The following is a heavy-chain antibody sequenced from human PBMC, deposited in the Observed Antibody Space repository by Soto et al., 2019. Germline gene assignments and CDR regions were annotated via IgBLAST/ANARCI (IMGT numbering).Heavy chain of an antibody. CDR1: GGTFSSYA. D-gene: IGHD3-22*01. CDR3: ARVKGSYYDSSGSHEYYFDH. V-gene: IGHV1-69*13. J-gene: IGHJ4*02. Sequence: GASVKVSCKASGGTFSSYAISWVRQAPGQGLEWMGGIIPIFGTANYAQKFQGRVTITADESTSTAYIELSSLRSEDTAVYYCARVKGSYYDSSGSHEYYFDHWGQGTLVTVSS. CDR2: IIPIFGTA.